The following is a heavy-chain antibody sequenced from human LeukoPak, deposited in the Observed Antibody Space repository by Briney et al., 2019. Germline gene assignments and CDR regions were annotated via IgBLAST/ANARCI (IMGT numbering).Heavy chain of an antibody. CDR1: GFTFRSYW. CDR3: ASTTCNDVPY. J-gene: IGHJ4*02. D-gene: IGHD1-1*01. CDR2: IDTDGTIT. V-gene: IGHV3-74*01. Sequence: GGSLRLSCAASGFTFRSYWMNWVRQAPGKGLVWVSRIDTDGTITNYADSVKGRFTISRDNAKNTLYLQMNSLRAEDTAMYYCASTTCNDVPYWGQRTLVTVSS.